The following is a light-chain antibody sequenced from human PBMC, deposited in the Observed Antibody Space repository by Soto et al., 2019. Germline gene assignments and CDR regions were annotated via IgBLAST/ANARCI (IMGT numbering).Light chain of an antibody. CDR3: SSYTSSSTLYV. J-gene: IGLJ1*01. CDR2: EVN. Sequence: QSVLTQPASVSGSPGQSITISCTGISSDVAGSNYASWYQHHPGKAPKLIIYEVNNRPSGVSNRFSGSKSGNTASLTISGLQAEDEADYYCSSYTSSSTLYVFGSGTKVTVL. CDR1: SSDVAGSNY. V-gene: IGLV2-14*01.